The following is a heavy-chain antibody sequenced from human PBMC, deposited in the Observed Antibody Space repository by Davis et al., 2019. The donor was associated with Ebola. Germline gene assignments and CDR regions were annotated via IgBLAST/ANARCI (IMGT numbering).Heavy chain of an antibody. Sequence: PSESLSLTCTASGFSITSYRWSWIRHLSRKGLEWIGYIYNSGTTNYNPSLKSRVTISLDTSKNQLSLRLTSVTAADTAVYYCAKLRDGYYYYYGMDVWGQGTTVTVSS. J-gene: IGHJ6*02. CDR1: GFSITSYR. CDR2: IYNSGTT. V-gene: IGHV4-59*01. CDR3: AKLRDGYYYYYGMDV. D-gene: IGHD6-13*01.